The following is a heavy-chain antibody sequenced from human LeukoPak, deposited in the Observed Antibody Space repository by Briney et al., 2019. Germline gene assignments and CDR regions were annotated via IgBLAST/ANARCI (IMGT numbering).Heavy chain of an antibody. CDR1: GFTFSSHG. CDR3: AKDATLFGDQYFDY. D-gene: IGHD3-10*01. V-gene: IGHV3-30*18. CDR2: TSYDGTTK. Sequence: GGSLRLSCAASGFTFSSHGMHWVRQAPGKALGRVAVTSYDGTTKYYADSAKGRFNTSRDNSKNTLYLQMNSLRGDDTAVYYCAKDATLFGDQYFDYWGQGTLVIVSS. J-gene: IGHJ4*02.